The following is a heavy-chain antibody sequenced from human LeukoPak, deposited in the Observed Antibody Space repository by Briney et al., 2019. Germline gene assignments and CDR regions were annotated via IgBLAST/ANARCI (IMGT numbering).Heavy chain of an antibody. CDR1: GFIFSSYT. Sequence: PGGSLRLSCAASGFIFSSYTMHWVRQAPGKGLEWVAIISYDGSNKYYADSVEGRFAISRDNSKNTLYLQMNSLRAEDTAVYYCAKGARGSCPDYWGQGTLVTVSS. J-gene: IGHJ4*02. CDR2: ISYDGSNK. V-gene: IGHV3-30*09. D-gene: IGHD2-15*01. CDR3: AKGARGSCPDY.